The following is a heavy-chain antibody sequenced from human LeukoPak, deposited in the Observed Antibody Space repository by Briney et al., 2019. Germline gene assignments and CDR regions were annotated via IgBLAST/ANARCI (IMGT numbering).Heavy chain of an antibody. V-gene: IGHV3-72*01. CDR3: AELGITMIGGV. CDR2: IRDKPSTYTT. CDR1: GFTFSDHY. D-gene: IGHD3-10*02. J-gene: IGHJ6*04. Sequence: GGSLRLSCAASGFTFSDHYMDWIRQVPGKGLEWVGRIRDKPSTYTTDYAASVKGRFTISRDDSKNSLYLQMNSLRAEDTAVYYCAELGITMIGGVWGKGTTVTISS.